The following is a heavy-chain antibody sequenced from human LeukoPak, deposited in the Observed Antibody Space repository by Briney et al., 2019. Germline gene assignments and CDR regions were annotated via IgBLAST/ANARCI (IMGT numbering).Heavy chain of an antibody. D-gene: IGHD3-10*01. CDR1: GLTGSSNY. V-gene: IGHV3-66*01. J-gene: IGHJ4*02. CDR2: IYSGGST. CDR3: AKEGEGGYFDY. Sequence: PGGSLRLSCAAAGLTGSSNYMTWGRQAPGQGLKWVSVIYSGGSTYYEDSVKGRFTTSRDNSKNTLYLQMNSLRVEDTAVYYCAKEGEGGYFDYWGQGTLVTVSS.